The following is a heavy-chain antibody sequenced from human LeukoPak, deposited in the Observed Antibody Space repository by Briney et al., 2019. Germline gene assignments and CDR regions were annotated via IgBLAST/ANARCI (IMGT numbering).Heavy chain of an antibody. D-gene: IGHD2/OR15-2a*01. V-gene: IGHV4-59*01. CDR2: THYSGCT. Sequence: PSETLSVTCTVSGGSISTYYWSWIRQPPGKGLDWIGYTHYSGCTNYNPSLKSRVTISVDTSKNQFSLTVNSVTAADTAVYYCARCGSNNRGYHYMDDWGKGTTVTVSS. CDR3: ARCGSNNRGYHYMDD. CDR1: GGSISTYY. J-gene: IGHJ6*03.